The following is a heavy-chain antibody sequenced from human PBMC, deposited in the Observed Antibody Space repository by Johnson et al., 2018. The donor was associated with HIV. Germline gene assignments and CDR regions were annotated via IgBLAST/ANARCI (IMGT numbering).Heavy chain of an antibody. CDR3: ARDQGFRVGPIADDAFDI. Sequence: QVQLVESGVGVVQPGRSLRLSCAASGFTFSSYAMHWVRQAPGKGLEWVAVLSYDGSIKYFADSVKGRFTISRDNSKNTLYLQMNSLRAEDTAFYYCARDQGFRVGPIADDAFDIWGQGTVVTVSS. CDR1: GFTFSSYA. V-gene: IGHV3-30-3*01. J-gene: IGHJ3*02. CDR2: LSYDGSIK. D-gene: IGHD1-26*01.